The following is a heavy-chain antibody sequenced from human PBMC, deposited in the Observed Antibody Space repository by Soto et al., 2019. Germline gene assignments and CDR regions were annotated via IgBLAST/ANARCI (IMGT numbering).Heavy chain of an antibody. V-gene: IGHV3-30*18. CDR1: GFTFSSYG. Sequence: QVQLVESGGGVVQPGRSLRLSCAASGFTFSSYGMHWVRQAPGKGLEWVAVISYDGSNKYYADSVEGRFTISRDNSKNTLYLQMNSLRAEDTAVYYCAKGPHIVATPVFVGSGMDVWGQGTTVTVSS. CDR2: ISYDGSNK. J-gene: IGHJ6*02. D-gene: IGHD5-12*01. CDR3: AKGPHIVATPVFVGSGMDV.